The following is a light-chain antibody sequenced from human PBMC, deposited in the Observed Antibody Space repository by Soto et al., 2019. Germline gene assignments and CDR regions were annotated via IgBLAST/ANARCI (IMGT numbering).Light chain of an antibody. V-gene: IGKV4-1*01. CDR3: QQYFSFPWT. J-gene: IGKJ1*01. CDR1: QSVLYSSNNKNY. CDR2: WAS. Sequence: DIVMTQSPDSLAVSLGERATINCKSSQSVLYSSNNKNYLAWYQQRPGQPPNLLIYWASTRESRVPDRFSGSGSGTDLTLTISSLQAEDVAIYYCQQYFSFPWTFGQGTKVEIK.